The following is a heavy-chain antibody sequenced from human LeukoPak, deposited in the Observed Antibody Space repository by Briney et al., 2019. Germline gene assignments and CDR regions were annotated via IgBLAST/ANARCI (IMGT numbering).Heavy chain of an antibody. CDR2: IGSSGGST. J-gene: IGHJ4*02. CDR1: GFPFSSYA. Sequence: GGSLRLSCEVSGFPFSSYAMSWVRQAPGRGLEWVSVIGSSGGSTFYAGSVKGRFTISRDNSKSTLYLQMNSLRAEDTAIYYCARARFGVHYFDYWGQGTLVTVSS. V-gene: IGHV3-23*01. D-gene: IGHD3-10*01. CDR3: ARARFGVHYFDY.